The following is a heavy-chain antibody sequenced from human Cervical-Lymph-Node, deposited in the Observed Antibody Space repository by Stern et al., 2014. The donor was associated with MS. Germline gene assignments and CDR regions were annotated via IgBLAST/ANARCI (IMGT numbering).Heavy chain of an antibody. CDR3: VYAGSLGGVLFDY. CDR2: ISGSSGNT. J-gene: IGHJ4*02. D-gene: IGHD1-26*01. Sequence: QVQLVQSGAEVKKPGASVKVSCKASGYTFPTYGFNWVRQAPGHGLAWVGWISGSSGNTNYAPKVQGRVSMTTNTSTLTGYMELRNLRSDDTAVYYCVYAGSLGGVLFDYWGQGSLVTVSS. V-gene: IGHV1-18*01. CDR1: GYTFPTYG.